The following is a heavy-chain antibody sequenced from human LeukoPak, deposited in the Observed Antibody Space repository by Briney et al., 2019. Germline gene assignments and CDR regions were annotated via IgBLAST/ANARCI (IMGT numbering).Heavy chain of an antibody. J-gene: IGHJ5*02. Sequence: PGGSLRLSCAASGFTFSNYAMSWVRQAPGKGLEWVSAITGSGGNTYYADSVKGRFTISRDNSKNTVFLQMNSLRAEDTAVYYCAKRVSSSQYNWFDPWGQGTLVSVSS. CDR2: ITGSGGNT. V-gene: IGHV3-23*01. D-gene: IGHD6-13*01. CDR3: AKRVSSSQYNWFDP. CDR1: GFTFSNYA.